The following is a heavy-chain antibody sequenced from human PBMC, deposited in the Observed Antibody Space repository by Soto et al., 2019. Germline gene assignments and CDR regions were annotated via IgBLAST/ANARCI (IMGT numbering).Heavy chain of an antibody. CDR2: ISSSSSTI. CDR1: GFTFSSYS. CDR3: ARANYYGSPGDFDS. J-gene: IGHJ4*02. Sequence: EVQLVESGGGLVQTGGSLRLSCAASGFTFSSYSMNWVRQAPGKGLEWVSYISSSSSTIYYADSVKGRFTISRDNAKNSLYLQINSLRAEDTAVCYCARANYYGSPGDFDSWGQGTLVIVAS. V-gene: IGHV3-48*01. D-gene: IGHD3-10*01.